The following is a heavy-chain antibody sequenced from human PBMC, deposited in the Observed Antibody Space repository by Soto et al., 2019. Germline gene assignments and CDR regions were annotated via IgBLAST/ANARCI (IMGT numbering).Heavy chain of an antibody. CDR3: ARDAIPYNGRDDAFDL. J-gene: IGHJ3*01. D-gene: IGHD2-8*01. CDR1: GFTFSSYA. V-gene: IGHV3-23*01. Sequence: EVQLLESGGGLGQPGGSLRLSCAASGFTFSSYAMTWVRQAPGQGLEWVASISGSGGTTNYADSVKGRFTISRDNSKNTAYLQMNSLRAEDTAVYYCARDAIPYNGRDDAFDLWGQGTVVTVSS. CDR2: ISGSGGTT.